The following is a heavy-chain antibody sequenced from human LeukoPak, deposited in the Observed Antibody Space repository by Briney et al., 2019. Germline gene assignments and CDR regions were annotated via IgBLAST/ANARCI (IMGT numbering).Heavy chain of an antibody. CDR1: GGSISRYY. V-gene: IGHV4-59*01. J-gene: IGHJ5*02. CDR3: ASSTLSSSWLGDWFDP. Sequence: SETLSLTCTVSGGSISRYYWSWIRQPPGKGLEWIGYIYYSGSTNYNPSLKSRVTISVDTSKNQFSLKLSSVTAADTAVYYCASSTLSSSWLGDWFDPWGQGTLVTVSS. CDR2: IYYSGST. D-gene: IGHD6-13*01.